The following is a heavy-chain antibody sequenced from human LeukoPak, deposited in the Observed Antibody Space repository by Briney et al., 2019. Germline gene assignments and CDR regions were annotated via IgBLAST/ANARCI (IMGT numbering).Heavy chain of an antibody. CDR1: GYTFTSYG. V-gene: IGHV1-18*01. CDR2: ISAYNGNT. J-gene: IGHJ4*02. CDR3: ARDESQSEFDY. Sequence: ASVKVSCKASGYTFTSYGISWVRQAPGQGLEWMGWISAYNGNTNYAQKFQGRVTMTTDTSTSTVYMELRSLRSDDTAVYYCARDESQSEFDYWGQGTLVTVSS.